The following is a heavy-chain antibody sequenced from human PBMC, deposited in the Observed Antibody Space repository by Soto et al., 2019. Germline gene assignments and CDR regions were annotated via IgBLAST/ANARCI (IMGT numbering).Heavy chain of an antibody. J-gene: IGHJ6*03. D-gene: IGHD5-18*01. CDR2: IIGSGGST. Sequence: GGSLRLSCAASGFTFSSYAMSWVRQAPGKGLEWVSAIIGSGGSTYYADSVKGRFTIFRDNSKNTLYLQMNSLRAEDTAVYYCAKGLGYSYGPERYYMDVWGKGTTVTVSS. CDR1: GFTFSSYA. V-gene: IGHV3-23*01. CDR3: AKGLGYSYGPERYYMDV.